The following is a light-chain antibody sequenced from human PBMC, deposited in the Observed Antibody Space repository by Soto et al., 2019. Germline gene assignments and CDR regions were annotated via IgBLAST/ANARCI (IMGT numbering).Light chain of an antibody. J-gene: IGKJ1*01. Sequence: IQLTQSPSSLSASVGDRVTITCRASQGISSYLAWYQQKPGKAPNLLIYAASTLQSGVPSRFSGSGSGTDFTLTISSLQPEDFATYYCQQSYSALKTFGQGTKVDIK. V-gene: IGKV1-39*01. CDR1: QGISSY. CDR3: QQSYSALKT. CDR2: AAS.